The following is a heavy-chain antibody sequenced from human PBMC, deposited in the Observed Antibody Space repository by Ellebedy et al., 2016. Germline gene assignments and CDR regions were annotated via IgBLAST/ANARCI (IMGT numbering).Heavy chain of an antibody. CDR1: GYTFTSFW. Sequence: GESLKISCKGSGYTFTSFWIGWVRQMPGKGLEWMGIIYPGDSDTRYSPSFQDQVTISADKSISTAYLQWSGLKPSDTAIYYCARLATAEFDYWGQGTLVTVSS. V-gene: IGHV5-51*01. CDR3: ARLATAEFDY. J-gene: IGHJ4*02. D-gene: IGHD5-12*01. CDR2: IYPGDSDT.